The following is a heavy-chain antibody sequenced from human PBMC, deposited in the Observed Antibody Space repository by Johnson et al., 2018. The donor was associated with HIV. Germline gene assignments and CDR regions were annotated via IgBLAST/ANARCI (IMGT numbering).Heavy chain of an antibody. V-gene: IGHV3-66*02. CDR3: ARDRWGLKDAFDI. CDR1: GFTVSSNY. Sequence: VQLVESGGGVVQPGRSLRLSCAASGFTVSSNYMSWVRQAPGKGLEWVSVIYSGGSTYYADCVKGRFTISRDNSKNTLYLQMNSLRAEDTAVYYCARDRWGLKDAFDIWGQGTMVTVSS. J-gene: IGHJ3*02. D-gene: IGHD3-16*01. CDR2: IYSGGST.